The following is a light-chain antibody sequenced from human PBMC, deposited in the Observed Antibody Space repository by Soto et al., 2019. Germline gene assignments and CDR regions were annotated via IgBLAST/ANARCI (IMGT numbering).Light chain of an antibody. J-gene: IGLJ2*01. Sequence: QSALTQPPSASGSPGQSVTISCTGTSSDVGGYDYVSWYQQHPGKAPKLMIYEVSKRPSGVPDRFSGSKSGNTASPTVSGLQAEDEADYYCSSYAGSNILVFGGGTKLTVL. CDR1: SSDVGGYDY. CDR3: SSYAGSNILV. V-gene: IGLV2-8*01. CDR2: EVS.